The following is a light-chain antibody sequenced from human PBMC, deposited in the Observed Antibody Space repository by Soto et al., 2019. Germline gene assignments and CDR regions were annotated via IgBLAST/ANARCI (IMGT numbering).Light chain of an antibody. CDR1: QSASSSY. Sequence: EIVLTQSPGTLSLSPGERATLSCRASQSASSSYLGWYQQTPGQAPRLLIYGASSRATGIPDRFSGSGSGTDFTLTISRLEPEDFAVYYCQQYGSSPWTFGQGTKVDIK. J-gene: IGKJ1*01. CDR3: QQYGSSPWT. V-gene: IGKV3-20*01. CDR2: GAS.